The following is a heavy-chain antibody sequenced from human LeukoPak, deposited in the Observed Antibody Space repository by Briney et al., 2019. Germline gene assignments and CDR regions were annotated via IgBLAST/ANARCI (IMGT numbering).Heavy chain of an antibody. CDR3: ARDWRDGYNLPIHFDY. CDR1: GYTFTGHY. Sequence: ASVKVSCKASGYTFTGHYMHWVRQAPGQGLEWMGWINPNSGGTNYAQKFQGRVTMTRDTSISTAYMELSRLRSDDTAVYYCARDWRDGYNLPIHFDYWGQGTLVTVSS. V-gene: IGHV1-2*02. J-gene: IGHJ4*02. CDR2: INPNSGGT. D-gene: IGHD5-24*01.